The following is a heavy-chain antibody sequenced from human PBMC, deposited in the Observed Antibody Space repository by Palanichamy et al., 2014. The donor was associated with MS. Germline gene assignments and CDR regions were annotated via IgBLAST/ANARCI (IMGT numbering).Heavy chain of an antibody. CDR2: IFPGDSDT. V-gene: IGHV5-51*01. J-gene: IGHJ4*02. CDR1: GYSLTSYW. CDR3: ARRPLRYCRNNSCYGEDGPIDF. D-gene: IGHD2-2*01. Sequence: EVQLVQSGAEVKKPGESLKISCKGSGYSLTSYWIGWVRQMPGKGLEYMGIIFPGDSDTRYSPSFQGQVTISADKSISTAYLQWSSLKASDTAIYYCARRPLRYCRNNSCYGEDGPIDFWGQGTLVTVSS.